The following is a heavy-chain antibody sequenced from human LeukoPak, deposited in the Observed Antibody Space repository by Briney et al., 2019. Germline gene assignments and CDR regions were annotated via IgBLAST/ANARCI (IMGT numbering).Heavy chain of an antibody. CDR1: GYTFIDYW. D-gene: IGHD2-2*02. V-gene: IGHV1-2*06. CDR2: ININSGGI. J-gene: IGHJ4*02. Sequence: ASVKVSCKASGYTFIDYWIHWVRQAPGQGLEWMGRININSGGINYAEKFQGRVTMTRATSISTAYMELSRLRFDDTAVYYCARGNRVVPAAINVYFDYWAQGTLVTVSS. CDR3: ARGNRVVPAAINVYFDY.